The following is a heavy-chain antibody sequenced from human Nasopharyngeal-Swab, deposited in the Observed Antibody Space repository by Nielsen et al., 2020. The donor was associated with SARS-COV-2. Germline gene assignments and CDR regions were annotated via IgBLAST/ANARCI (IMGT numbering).Heavy chain of an antibody. J-gene: IGHJ6*02. CDR1: GFTVSSNY. V-gene: IGHV3-53*01. D-gene: IGHD6-19*01. Sequence: GESLKISCAASGFTVSSNYMSWVRQAPGKGLELVSVIYSGGSTYYADSVKGRFTISRDNSKNTLYLQMNSLRAEDTAVYYCARDLYRQQWPLYNYYGMDVWGQGTTVTVSS. CDR3: ARDLYRQQWPLYNYYGMDV. CDR2: IYSGGST.